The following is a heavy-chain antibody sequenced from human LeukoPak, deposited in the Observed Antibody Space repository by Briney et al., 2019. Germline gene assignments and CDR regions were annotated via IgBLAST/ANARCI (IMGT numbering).Heavy chain of an antibody. CDR3: ASRMDI. CDR2: ISSSGDTI. V-gene: IGHV3-48*01. Sequence: GGSLRLSRAASGFPFTSYCMNWVRQAPGKGLEWLTYISSSGDTIYFADSVKGRFTIYRDKVKNSLYLQTDSLKAEDTAVYVCASRMDIWGQGTLVTVSS. CDR1: GFPFTSYC. J-gene: IGHJ4*02. D-gene: IGHD2-2*03.